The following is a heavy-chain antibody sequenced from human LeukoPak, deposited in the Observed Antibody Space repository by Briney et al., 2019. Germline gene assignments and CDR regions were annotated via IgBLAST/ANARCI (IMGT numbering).Heavy chain of an antibody. D-gene: IGHD3-10*01. V-gene: IGHV3-23*01. Sequence: GGSLRLSCAASGITFSTYAMNWVRQAPGKGLEWVSVISGSGDDTYYADSVKGRFTISRDISKNTLYLQMNSLRAEDTAVYYCAKSAMVRGRSFYYYDMDVWGKGTTVTVSS. CDR1: GITFSTYA. CDR2: ISGSGDDT. J-gene: IGHJ6*04. CDR3: AKSAMVRGRSFYYYDMDV.